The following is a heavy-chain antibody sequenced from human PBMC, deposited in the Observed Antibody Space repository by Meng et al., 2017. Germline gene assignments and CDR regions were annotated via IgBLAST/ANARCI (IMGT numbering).Heavy chain of an antibody. D-gene: IGHD3-10*01. CDR1: GFTFSGSA. CDR2: ISSSGSTI. Sequence: GESLKISCAASGFTFSGSAMHWVRQAPGKGLEWVSYISSSGSTIYYADSVKGRFTISRDNAKNSLYLQMNSLRAEDTAVYYCARDSVTMVRGVITSYYYYGMDVWGQGTTVTVSS. V-gene: IGHV3-48*03. CDR3: ARDSVTMVRGVITSYYYYGMDV. J-gene: IGHJ6*02.